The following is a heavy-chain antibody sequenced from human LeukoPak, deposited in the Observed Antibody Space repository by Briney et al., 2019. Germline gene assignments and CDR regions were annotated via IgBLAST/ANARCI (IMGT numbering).Heavy chain of an antibody. CDR3: GRDPNGDYVDAFEF. CDR2: IHGNGETT. CDR1: GFMFSRFG. D-gene: IGHD3-16*01. Sequence: GGSLRLSCVGSGFMFSRFGLIWVRQAPGKGLEWVSGIHGNGETTYYGDSVKGRFTISRDNSKSTLYLQMNSLRVEDTAEYFCGRDPNGDYVDAFEFWGQGTKVAVSS. V-gene: IGHV3-23*01. J-gene: IGHJ3*01.